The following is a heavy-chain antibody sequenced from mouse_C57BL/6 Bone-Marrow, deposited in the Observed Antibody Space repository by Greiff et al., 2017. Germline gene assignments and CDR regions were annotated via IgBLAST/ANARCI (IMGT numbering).Heavy chain of an antibody. D-gene: IGHD3-3*01. J-gene: IGHJ3*01. CDR1: GYTFTSYW. V-gene: IGHV1-53*01. CDR3: ARRGQPAFGFAY. Sequence: QVQLQQPGTELVKPGASVKLSCKASGYTFTSYWMHWVKQRPGQGLAWIGNINPSNGGTNYNEKFKSKATLTVFKSSSTAYIQLSSLTSGDSAVYYCARRGQPAFGFAYWGQGTLVTVSA. CDR2: INPSNGGT.